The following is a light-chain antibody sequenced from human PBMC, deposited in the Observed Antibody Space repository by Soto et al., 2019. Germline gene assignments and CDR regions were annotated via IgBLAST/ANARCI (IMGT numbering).Light chain of an antibody. CDR1: QSVSSN. Sequence: EIVMTQSPSTLSVSAGERATLSCRASQSVSSNLAWYQQKPGQAPRLLIYGASIRDTGLPSRFSGSGSGTEFTLTISSLQSDDFATYYCQQYNNWPRTFGQGTKLEIK. CDR2: GAS. J-gene: IGKJ2*01. V-gene: IGKV3-15*01. CDR3: QQYNNWPRT.